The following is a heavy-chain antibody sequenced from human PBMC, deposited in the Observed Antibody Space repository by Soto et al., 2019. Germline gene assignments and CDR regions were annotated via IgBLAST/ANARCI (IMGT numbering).Heavy chain of an antibody. J-gene: IGHJ6*02. CDR2: ISYDGSNK. D-gene: IGHD5-12*01. V-gene: IGHV3-30*18. Sequence: HPGGSLRLSCAASGFTFSSYGMHWVRQAPGKGLEWVAVISYDGSNKYYADSVKGRFTISRDNSKNTLYLQMNSLRAEDTAVYYCAKGPVAGVATNYYYYGMDVWGQGTTVTVSS. CDR3: AKGPVAGVATNYYYYGMDV. CDR1: GFTFSSYG.